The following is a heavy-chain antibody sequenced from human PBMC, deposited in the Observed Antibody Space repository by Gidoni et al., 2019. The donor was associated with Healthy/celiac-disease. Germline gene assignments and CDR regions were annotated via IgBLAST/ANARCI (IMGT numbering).Heavy chain of an antibody. V-gene: IGHV3-30-3*01. CDR1: GFTFSSYA. J-gene: IGHJ6*02. Sequence: QVQLVESGRGVVQPGRSRRLSCAASGFTFSSYAMQWVRQAPGKGLECVAVIAYDGSNKYYADSVKGRFTISRDNSKNTLYLQMNSLRAEDTAVYYCARDSKRGRWLVRLYYYGMDVWGQGTTVTVSS. D-gene: IGHD6-19*01. CDR3: ARDSKRGRWLVRLYYYGMDV. CDR2: IAYDGSNK.